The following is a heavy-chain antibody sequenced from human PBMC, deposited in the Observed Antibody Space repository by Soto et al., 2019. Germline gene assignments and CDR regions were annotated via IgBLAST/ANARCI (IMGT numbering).Heavy chain of an antibody. J-gene: IGHJ4*02. D-gene: IGHD1-26*01. V-gene: IGHV3-13*01. CDR2: IGTLSDT. Sequence: PGGSLRLSCAGSGFTFSTFDIHWVRQAPGKGLEWVSGIGTLSDTFYAASVQGRFTISRDNSKNTLYLQMNSLRAEDTAVYYCARDLIHGEGAPGYWGQGTLVTVSS. CDR3: ARDLIHGEGAPGY. CDR1: GFTFSTFD.